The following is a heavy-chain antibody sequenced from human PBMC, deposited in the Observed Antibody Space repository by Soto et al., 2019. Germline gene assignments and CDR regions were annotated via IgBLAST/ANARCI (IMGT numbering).Heavy chain of an antibody. Sequence: QVQLVQSGAEVKKPGASVKVSCKASGYTFTSYGISWVRQAPGQGLEWMGWISAYNGNTNYAQKLQGRVTMNTDTATSTAYIELRSLRSDGTAVYYCARDIAVGLADYWGQGTLVTVSS. D-gene: IGHD6-19*01. V-gene: IGHV1-18*01. CDR2: ISAYNGNT. J-gene: IGHJ4*02. CDR3: ARDIAVGLADY. CDR1: GYTFTSYG.